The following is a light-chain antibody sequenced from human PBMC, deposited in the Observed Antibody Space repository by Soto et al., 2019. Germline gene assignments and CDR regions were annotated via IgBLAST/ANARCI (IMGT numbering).Light chain of an antibody. CDR1: QSISSD. J-gene: IGKJ1*01. CDR3: QHYNSYSEA. Sequence: IQMTQSASSLSASVGDRVTITCRASQSISSDLNWYQQKPGEAPKLLIYTASSLQSGVPSRFSGSGSGTDFTLTISSLQPDDFATYYCQHYNSYSEAFGQGTKVDIK. CDR2: TAS. V-gene: IGKV1-39*01.